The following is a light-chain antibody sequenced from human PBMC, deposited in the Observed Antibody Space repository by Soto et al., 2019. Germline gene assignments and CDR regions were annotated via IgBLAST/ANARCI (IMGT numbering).Light chain of an antibody. J-gene: IGLJ3*02. V-gene: IGLV7-46*01. CDR3: LLSYSGAWGV. Sequence: QAVVTQEPSLTVSPGGTVTLTCGSSTGAVTSGHYPYWFQQKPGQAPRTLIYDTSNKHSWTPARFSGSLLGGKAALTLSGAQPEDEAEYYCLLSYSGAWGVFGGGTQLPVL. CDR1: TGAVTSGHY. CDR2: DTS.